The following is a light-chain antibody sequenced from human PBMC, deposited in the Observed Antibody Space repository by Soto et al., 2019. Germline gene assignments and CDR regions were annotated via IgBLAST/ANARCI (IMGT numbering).Light chain of an antibody. CDR2: GAS. J-gene: IGKJ4*01. CDR1: QSVSTW. V-gene: IGKV1-5*01. Sequence: DIQMTQSPSTLSASLGDRVTITCRASQSVSTWLAWYQQKPGKAPKVLIYGASNLKSGVPSRFSGSGSGTEFTLSISSLQPDDFATYYCQQYNSLHPISFGVGTRVEIK. CDR3: QQYNSLHPIS.